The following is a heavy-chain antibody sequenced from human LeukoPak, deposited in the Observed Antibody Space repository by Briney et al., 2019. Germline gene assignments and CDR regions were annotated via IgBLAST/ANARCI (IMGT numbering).Heavy chain of an antibody. CDR1: GFTFDDYA. Sequence: PGRSLRLSCAASGFTFDDYAMHWVRQAPGKGLEWVSFIYSGGTTYYADSVKGRFTISRDNSKNTLSLQMNSLRAEDTAVYYCARDGDSGSYLAYFQDWGQGTLVTVSS. CDR3: ARDGDSGSYLAYFQD. V-gene: IGHV3-53*01. CDR2: IYSGGTT. D-gene: IGHD1-26*01. J-gene: IGHJ1*01.